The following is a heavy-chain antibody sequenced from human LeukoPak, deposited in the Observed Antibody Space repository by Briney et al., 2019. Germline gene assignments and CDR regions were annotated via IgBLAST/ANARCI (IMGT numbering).Heavy chain of an antibody. CDR2: INHSGST. J-gene: IGHJ1*01. V-gene: IGHV4-34*01. D-gene: IGHD3-10*01. CDR3: ARGPFSGNRIPYSRRTRSEYFQH. Sequence: PSETLSVTCAVYGESFSGYYWSWIRQPPGKGLEWIGEINHSGSTNYNPSLKSRVTISVDTSKNQFSLKLSSVTAADTAVYYCARGPFSGNRIPYSRRTRSEYFQHWGQGTLVTVSS. CDR1: GESFSGYY.